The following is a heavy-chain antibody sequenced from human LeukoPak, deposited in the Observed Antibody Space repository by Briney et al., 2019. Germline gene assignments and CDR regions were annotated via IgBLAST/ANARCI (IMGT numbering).Heavy chain of an antibody. J-gene: IGHJ4*02. D-gene: IGHD1-1*01. CDR2: INPGNGDT. CDR1: GYTFTNYA. CDR3: ARDRGGTGDFDY. Sequence: ASVKVSCKGSGYTFTNYAVHWVRQAPGQRLEWLGWINPGNGDTKYSQNFQGRVTVTSDTSAATAYVELNSLTSEDTAVYYCARDRGGTGDFDYWGQGTLVIVSS. V-gene: IGHV1-3*01.